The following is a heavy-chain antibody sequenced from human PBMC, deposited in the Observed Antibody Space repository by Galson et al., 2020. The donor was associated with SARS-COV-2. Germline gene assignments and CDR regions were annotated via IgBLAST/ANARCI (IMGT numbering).Heavy chain of an antibody. J-gene: IGHJ4*02. Sequence: GESLKISCAASGFTVSSNYMSWVRQAPGKGLEWVSVIYSGGSTYYADSVKGRFTISRDNSKNTLYLQMNSLRAEDTAVYYCARGHGSGIYWGQGTLVTVSS. CDR1: GFTVSSNY. CDR2: IYSGGST. D-gene: IGHD3-10*01. V-gene: IGHV3-66*01. CDR3: ARGHGSGIY.